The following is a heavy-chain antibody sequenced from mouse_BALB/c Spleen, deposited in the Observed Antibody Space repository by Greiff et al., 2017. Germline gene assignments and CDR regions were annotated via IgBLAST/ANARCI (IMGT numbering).Heavy chain of an antibody. V-gene: IGHV5-6-2*01. CDR3: ARHGTPRYLDY. D-gene: IGHD1-1*02. Sequence: EVKLEESGGGLVKLGGSLKLSCAASGFTFSSYYMSWVRQTPEKRLELVAAINSNGGSTYYPDTVKGRFTISRDNAKNTLYLQMSSLKSEDTALYYCARHGTPRYLDYWGQGTTLTVSS. J-gene: IGHJ2*01. CDR2: INSNGGST. CDR1: GFTFSSYY.